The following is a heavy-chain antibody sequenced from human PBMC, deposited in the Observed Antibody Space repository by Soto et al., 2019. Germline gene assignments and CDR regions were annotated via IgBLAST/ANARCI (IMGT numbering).Heavy chain of an antibody. J-gene: IGHJ6*02. CDR1: SGSISSGGYY. Sequence: QVQLQESGPGLVKPSQTLSLTCTVSSGSISSGGYYWSWIRQHPGKGLEWIGYIYYSGGTYYNPSLKIRVTISVDTSKNHFSLKLSSVTAADTAVYYCARGGRRSPSMDVWGQGTTVTVSS. V-gene: IGHV4-31*03. CDR3: ARGGRRSPSMDV. CDR2: IYYSGGT.